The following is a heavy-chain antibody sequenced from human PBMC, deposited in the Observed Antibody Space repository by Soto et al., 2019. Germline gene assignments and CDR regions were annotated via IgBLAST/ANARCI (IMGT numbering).Heavy chain of an antibody. J-gene: IGHJ4*02. CDR1: GFSLTTRGMT. V-gene: IGHV2-5*01. CDR3: TLRQDTSRGPIY. D-gene: IGHD6-13*01. CDR2: ST. Sequence: SGPTLVNPTQTLTLTCTFSGFSLTTRGMTLGWIRQPPGKAPEWLALSTQYSPSLQSRLTFTEDTSKNQVVLTMTNMDPVVTATYYCTLRQDTSRGPIYWGQGIMVTVSS.